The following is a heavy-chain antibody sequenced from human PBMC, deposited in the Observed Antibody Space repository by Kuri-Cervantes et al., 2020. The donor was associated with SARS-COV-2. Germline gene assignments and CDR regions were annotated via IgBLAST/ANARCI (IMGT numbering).Heavy chain of an antibody. D-gene: IGHD6-6*01. CDR1: GYTFTSYG. CDR2: ISAYNGNT. V-gene: IGHV1-18*01. J-gene: IGHJ4*02. Sequence: ASVKVSCKATGYTFTSYGISWVRQAPGQGLEWMGWISAYNGNTNYAQKLQGRVTMTTDTSTSTAYMELSSLRSEDTAVYYCARGYSSSSASNFDYWGQGTLVTVSS. CDR3: ARGYSSSSASNFDY.